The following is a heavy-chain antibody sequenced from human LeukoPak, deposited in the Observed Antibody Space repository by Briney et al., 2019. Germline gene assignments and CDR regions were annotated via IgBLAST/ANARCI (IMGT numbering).Heavy chain of an antibody. J-gene: IGHJ6*04. CDR3: VRGLGDV. CDR1: GFTFSSYS. D-gene: IGHD4-11*01. Sequence: GGSLRLSCASSGFTFSSYSMNWVRQAPGKGPVWVSRINNDGKLVTYADSVKGRFTISRDSAKDTVFLQMNSLRVEDTAVYYCVRGLGDVWGKGTLVTVSS. CDR2: INNDGKLV. V-gene: IGHV3-74*01.